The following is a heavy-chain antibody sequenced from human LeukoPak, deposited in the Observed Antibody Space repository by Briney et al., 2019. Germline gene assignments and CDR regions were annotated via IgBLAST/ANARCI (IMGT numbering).Heavy chain of an antibody. CDR3: ARGRMATHEFFQQ. CDR1: GYTFTGYY. Sequence: ASVKVSCKASGYTFTGYYMHWVRQAPGQGLEWMGRINPNSGGTSYAQKFQGRVTMTRETSIRTAYLELSRLRSDDTAVYYCARGRMATHEFFQQWGQGTLVTVSS. J-gene: IGHJ1*01. D-gene: IGHD5-24*01. CDR2: INPNSGGT. V-gene: IGHV1-2*06.